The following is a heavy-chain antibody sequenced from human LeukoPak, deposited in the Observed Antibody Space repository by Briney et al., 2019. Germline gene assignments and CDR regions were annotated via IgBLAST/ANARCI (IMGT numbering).Heavy chain of an antibody. J-gene: IGHJ4*01. CDR1: GFTFSSYA. Sequence: GGSLRLSCAASGFTFSSYAMHWVRQAPGKGLEWVANIRQDGDTQYYVDSVKGRFTISRDNAMNSLYLHMNSLRAEDTAIYYCARSLPYGTTWYGRSDFWGQGTLVTVSS. CDR2: IRQDGDTQ. D-gene: IGHD6-13*01. V-gene: IGHV3-7*03. CDR3: ARSLPYGTTWYGRSDF.